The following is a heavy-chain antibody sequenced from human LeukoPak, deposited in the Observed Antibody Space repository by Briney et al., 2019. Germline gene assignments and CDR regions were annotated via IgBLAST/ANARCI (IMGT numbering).Heavy chain of an antibody. CDR3: ARGGYSSSWYHFDY. V-gene: IGHV3-23*01. D-gene: IGHD6-13*01. J-gene: IGHJ4*02. CDR2: ISSSGSGGNT. Sequence: GGSLRLSCVASGVTLSNYAMSWARQAPGKGLEWVSGISSSGSGGNTYYADSVKGRFTISRDSSRNTLFLQMNSLRAEDTAVYYCARGGYSSSWYHFDYWGQGTLVTVSS. CDR1: GVTLSNYA.